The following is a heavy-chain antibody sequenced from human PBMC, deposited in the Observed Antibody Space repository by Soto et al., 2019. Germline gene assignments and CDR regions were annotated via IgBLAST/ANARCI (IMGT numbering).Heavy chain of an antibody. V-gene: IGHV4-30-2*01. Sequence: PSETLSLTCTVSGGSITIGGYCWSWIRQPPGQGLEWIGYICHSGNTYYNPSLKSRVTTSLDRSKNQFSLNLSSVTAADTAGYYCARVWLGKSGWSDPWGQETLVPVSS. CDR2: ICHSGNT. J-gene: IGHJ5*02. D-gene: IGHD3-10*01. CDR3: ARVWLGKSGWSDP. CDR1: GGSITIGGYC.